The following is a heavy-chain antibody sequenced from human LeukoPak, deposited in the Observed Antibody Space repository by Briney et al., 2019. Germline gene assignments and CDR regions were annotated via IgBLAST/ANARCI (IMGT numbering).Heavy chain of an antibody. D-gene: IGHD2-21*02. V-gene: IGHV4-34*01. J-gene: IGHJ3*02. CDR3: ARLVVTANDDAFDI. CDR1: GGSFSGYY. Sequence: SETLSLTCAVYGGSFSGYYWTWIRQPPGKGLEWIGSGSTYYNPSLKSRVTISVDTSKNQFSLKLSSVTAADTAVYYCARLVVTANDDAFDIWGQGTMVTVSS. CDR2: SGST.